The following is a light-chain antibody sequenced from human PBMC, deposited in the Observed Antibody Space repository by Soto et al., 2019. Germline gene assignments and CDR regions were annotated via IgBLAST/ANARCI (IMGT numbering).Light chain of an antibody. CDR1: STN. CDR3: QHYCSSPLIT. Sequence: STNLAWYQQKPGQAHRLLIYATSARATGIPDRFSGSGSGTGSAADLFLIIRCLEPADVAAYYGQHYCSSPLITFGLGTRLEIK. J-gene: IGKJ5*01. V-gene: IGKV3-20*01. CDR2: ATS.